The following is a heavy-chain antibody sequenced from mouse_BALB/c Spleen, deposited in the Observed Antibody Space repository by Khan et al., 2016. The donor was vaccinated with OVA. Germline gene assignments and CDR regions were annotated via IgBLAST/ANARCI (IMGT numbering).Heavy chain of an antibody. Sequence: LKQSGSELVRPGASVKLSCKASGYTFTSYWMHWVKQRPGQGLEWIGDIYPGSGSTHYDEKFKSKATLTVDTSSSTAYMQLSSLTSEDSAVYYCTRWSYWFAYWGQGTLVTVSA. CDR2: IYPGSGST. J-gene: IGHJ3*01. CDR1: GYTFTSYW. V-gene: IGHV1S22*01. D-gene: IGHD2-12*01. CDR3: TRWSYWFAY.